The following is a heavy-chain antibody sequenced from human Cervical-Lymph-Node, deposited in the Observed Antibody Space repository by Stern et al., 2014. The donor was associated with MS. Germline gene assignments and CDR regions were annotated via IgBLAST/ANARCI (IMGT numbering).Heavy chain of an antibody. CDR1: GGTFNTNG. CDR2: IIPNFGKA. D-gene: IGHD6-6*01. V-gene: IGHV1-69*01. CDR3: ARAAYSTSSFNF. J-gene: IGHJ4*02. Sequence: VQLVESEAEVKKPGSSVKVSCKASGGTFNTNGISWVRQAPGQGLEWMGGIIPNFGKASYAQKFQGRVTLTADASPRAVYMELSSLGSEATAFYCCARAAYSTSSFNFWGQGTLVIVSS.